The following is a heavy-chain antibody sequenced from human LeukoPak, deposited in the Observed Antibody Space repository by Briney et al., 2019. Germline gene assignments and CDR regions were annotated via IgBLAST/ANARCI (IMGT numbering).Heavy chain of an antibody. J-gene: IGHJ6*02. CDR3: ARAWRGDIIVVVAATDYYYGMDV. V-gene: IGHV4-34*01. CDR1: GGSFSGYY. Sequence: SETLSLTCAVYGGSFSGYYWSWIRHPPGKGLEWIGEISHSGSTNYNPSLKSRVTISVDTSKNQFSLKLSSVTAADTAVYYCARAWRGDIIVVVAATDYYYGMDVWGQGTTVTVSS. D-gene: IGHD2-15*01. CDR2: ISHSGST.